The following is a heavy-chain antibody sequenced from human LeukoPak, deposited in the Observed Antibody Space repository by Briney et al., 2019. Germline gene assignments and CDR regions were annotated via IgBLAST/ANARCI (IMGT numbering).Heavy chain of an antibody. D-gene: IGHD5-18*01. CDR1: GFSFGDHA. J-gene: IGHJ6*02. Sequence: GGSLRLSCTASGFSFGDHAMSWVRQAPGKGLEWVGFIRSKAYRGTTEYAPSVRGRFTISRDDSNSIAYLQMNSLKIEDTALYFCTRGPIQLWIHYGMDVWGQGTTVTVSS. CDR3: TRGPIQLWIHYGMDV. CDR2: IRSKAYRGTT. V-gene: IGHV3-49*04.